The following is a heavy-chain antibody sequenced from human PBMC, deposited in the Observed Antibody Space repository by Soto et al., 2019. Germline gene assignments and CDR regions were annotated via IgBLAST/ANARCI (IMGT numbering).Heavy chain of an antibody. CDR3: AKNQGVELVPLATVDWFDP. Sequence: GGSLRLSCAASGFIFENFVMSWVGQSPGKGLEWTSSISGSGFKKYYADSVKGRFTISRDNSKSTVYLELNNLSAEDTAVYHCAKNQGVELVPLATVDWFDPWGQGSVVTVSS. J-gene: IGHJ5*02. D-gene: IGHD1-26*01. CDR1: GFIFENFV. V-gene: IGHV3-23*01. CDR2: ISGSGFKK.